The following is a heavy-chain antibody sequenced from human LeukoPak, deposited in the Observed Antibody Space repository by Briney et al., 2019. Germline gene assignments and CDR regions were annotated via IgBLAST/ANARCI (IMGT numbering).Heavy chain of an antibody. D-gene: IGHD6-13*01. V-gene: IGHV3-7*01. J-gene: IGHJ3*02. Sequence: GGSLRLSCAASKLTFSNYWMTWVRQAPGKGLGWVANINQDGSEKYYVDSVKGRFTISRDNDKNSLYLQMNSLRAEDTAVYYCASSIAAAGSGAFDIWGQGTMVTVSS. CDR3: ASSIAAAGSGAFDI. CDR1: KLTFSNYW. CDR2: INQDGSEK.